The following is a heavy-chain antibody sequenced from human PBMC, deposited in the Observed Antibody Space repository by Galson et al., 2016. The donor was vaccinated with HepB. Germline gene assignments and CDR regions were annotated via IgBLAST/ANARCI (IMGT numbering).Heavy chain of an antibody. D-gene: IGHD3-10*01. Sequence: SLRLSCAASGFTFRSYGMHWVRQAPGKGLEWVAVIWYDGSNKYYADSVKGRFTISRDNSKNTLYLQMNSLRAEDTAVYYCARDFEELWFGELSLAFDIWGQGTMVTVSS. J-gene: IGHJ3*02. CDR2: IWYDGSNK. V-gene: IGHV3-33*01. CDR3: ARDFEELWFGELSLAFDI. CDR1: GFTFRSYG.